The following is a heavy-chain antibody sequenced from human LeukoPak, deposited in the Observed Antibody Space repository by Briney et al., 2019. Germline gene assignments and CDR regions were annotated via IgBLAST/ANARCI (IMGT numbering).Heavy chain of an antibody. J-gene: IGHJ6*03. D-gene: IGHD2-15*01. CDR1: GGSISSGGYY. V-gene: IGHV4-61*02. Sequence: TLSLTCTVSGGSISSGGYYWSWIRQPAGKGLEWIGRIYTSGSTNYNPSLKSRVTISVDTSKNQFSLKLSSVTAADTAVYYCARGIVVVAQLGFYFYYMDVWGKGTTVTISS. CDR2: IYTSGST. CDR3: ARGIVVVAQLGFYFYYMDV.